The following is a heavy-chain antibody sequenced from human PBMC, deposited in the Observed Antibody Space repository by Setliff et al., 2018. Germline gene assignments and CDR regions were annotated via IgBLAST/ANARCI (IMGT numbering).Heavy chain of an antibody. CDR2: ISPHNGKT. CDR3: ARERAYDGINYYGMDV. D-gene: IGHD3-22*01. CDR1: GYIFTDYG. V-gene: IGHV1-18*01. Sequence: ASVKVSCKASGYIFTDYGVSWVRQAPGQGLEWVGWISPHNGKTYYAPKFQDRITMTTDTTTSTAYMELRSLRSDDTAVYYCARERAYDGINYYGMDVWGQGTTVTVSS. J-gene: IGHJ6*01.